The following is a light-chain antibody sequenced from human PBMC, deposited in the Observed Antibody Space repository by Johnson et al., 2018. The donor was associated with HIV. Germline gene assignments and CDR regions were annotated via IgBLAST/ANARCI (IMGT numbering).Light chain of an antibody. CDR1: SSNIGRNY. J-gene: IGLJ1*01. CDR3: GTWDSSLSAYV. Sequence: QSVLTQPPSVSAAPGQKVTISCSGSSSNIGRNYVSWYQQLPGTAPKLLIFYNNTRPSVIPDRFSASMSGTSATLGITGLLTGDEADYYCGTWDSSLSAYVFGTGTKVTVL. V-gene: IGLV1-51*01. CDR2: YNN.